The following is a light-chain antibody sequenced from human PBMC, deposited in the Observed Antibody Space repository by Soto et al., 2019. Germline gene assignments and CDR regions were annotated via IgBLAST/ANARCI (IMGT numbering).Light chain of an antibody. Sequence: SYELTQPPSVSVSPGQTASITCSGDKLGDKYACWYQQKPGQSPVLVIYQDSKRPSGIPERFSGSNSGNTVTLTISGTQAMDEADDYCQAWDSSTGVFGTGTKVTVL. CDR2: QDS. V-gene: IGLV3-1*01. CDR3: QAWDSSTGV. CDR1: KLGDKY. J-gene: IGLJ1*01.